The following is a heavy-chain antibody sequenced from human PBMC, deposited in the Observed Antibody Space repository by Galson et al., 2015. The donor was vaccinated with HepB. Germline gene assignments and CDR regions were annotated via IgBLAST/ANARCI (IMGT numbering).Heavy chain of an antibody. D-gene: IGHD2-2*02. J-gene: IGHJ3*02. V-gene: IGHV5-51*03. CDR2: IYPGDSDT. CDR3: ARASCSSTSCYTILGAFTSGAFDI. CDR1: GYSFTSYW. Sequence: QSGAEVKKPGESLKISCKGSGYSFTSYWIGWVRQMPGKGLEWMGIIYPGDSDTRYSPSFQGQVTISADKSISTAYLQWSSLKASDTAMYYCARASCSSTSCYTILGAFTSGAFDIWGQGTMVTVSS.